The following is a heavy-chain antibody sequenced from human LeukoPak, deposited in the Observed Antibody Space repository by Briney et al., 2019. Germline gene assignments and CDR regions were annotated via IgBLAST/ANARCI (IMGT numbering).Heavy chain of an antibody. V-gene: IGHV4-34*01. Sequence: SETLSLTCAVYGGYFSGYYWSWIRQPPGKGLEWIGEINHSGSTNYNPSLKSRVTISVDTSKNQFSLKLSSVTAADTAVYYCARGRGDYYGSGSYYNSWGQGTLVTVSS. CDR1: GGYFSGYY. J-gene: IGHJ4*02. CDR3: ARGRGDYYGSGSYYNS. CDR2: INHSGST. D-gene: IGHD3-10*01.